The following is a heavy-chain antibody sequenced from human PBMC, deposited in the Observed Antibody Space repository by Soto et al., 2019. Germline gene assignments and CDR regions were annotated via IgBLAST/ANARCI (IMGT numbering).Heavy chain of an antibody. CDR1: GGSFSGYY. CDR3: ARGGPLLLWFGKSYYYYGMDV. V-gene: IGHV4-34*01. Sequence: SETLSVTCAVYGGSFSGYYWSWIRQPPGKGLEWIGEINHSGSTNYNPSLKSRVTISVDTSKNQFSLKLSSVTAADTAVYYCARGGPLLLWFGKSYYYYGMDVRGQGTTVT. CDR2: INHSGST. D-gene: IGHD3-10*01. J-gene: IGHJ6*02.